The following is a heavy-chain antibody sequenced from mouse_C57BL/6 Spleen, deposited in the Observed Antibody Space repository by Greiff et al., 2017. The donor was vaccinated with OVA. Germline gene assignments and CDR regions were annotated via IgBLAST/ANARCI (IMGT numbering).Heavy chain of an antibody. CDR3: ALWGAMDY. CDR2: IDPSDSYT. CDR1: GYTFTSYW. J-gene: IGHJ4*01. Sequence: QVHVKQPGAELVRPGTSVKLSCKASGYTFTSYWMHWVKQRPGQGLEWIGVIDPSDSYTNYNQKFKGKATLTVDTSSSTAYMQLSSLTSEDSAVYYCALWGAMDYWGQGTSVTVSS. D-gene: IGHD1-1*02. V-gene: IGHV1-59*01.